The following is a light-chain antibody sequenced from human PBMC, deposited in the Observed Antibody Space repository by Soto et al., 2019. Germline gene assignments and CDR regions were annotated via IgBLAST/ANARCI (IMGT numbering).Light chain of an antibody. CDR3: AAWDDSLSAVV. V-gene: IGLV1-47*01. Sequence: QSELTQPPSASGTPRQRVTISCSGSSSNIGSNYVYWYQQLPGSAPKLLIYRNDQRPSGVPDRFSASKSGTAASLAISGLRSEDEADYHCAAWDDSLSAVVFGGGTQLTVL. CDR1: SSNIGSNY. CDR2: RND. J-gene: IGLJ2*01.